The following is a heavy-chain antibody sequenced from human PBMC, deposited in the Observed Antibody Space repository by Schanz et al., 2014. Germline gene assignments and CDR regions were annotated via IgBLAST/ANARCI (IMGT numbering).Heavy chain of an antibody. Sequence: EVQLVESGGGLVQPGGSLRLSCAASGLIFSNYGMSWVRQAPGKGLEWVSYVSRSTPDIYYADSVKGRFTISRDNSKNTVYIQMNSLRAEDTAVYYCARGGPAYYFDDWGQGTLVTVSS. CDR2: VSRSTPDI. CDR1: GLIFSNYG. V-gene: IGHV3-48*01. J-gene: IGHJ4*02. CDR3: ARGGPAYYFDD.